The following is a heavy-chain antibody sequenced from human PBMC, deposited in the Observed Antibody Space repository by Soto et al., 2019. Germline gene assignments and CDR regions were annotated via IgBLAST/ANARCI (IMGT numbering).Heavy chain of an antibody. CDR1: DYTFTSYG. V-gene: IGHV1-18*01. CDR3: VRGLTHTDY. CDR2: ISAYNGNT. J-gene: IGHJ4*02. Sequence: QVQLVQSGAEVKKPGASVKDSSKPSDYTFTSYGTSWVRQAPGQGLEWMGWISAYNGNTNYAQKLQGRVPMTTDTSTSTAHMELSSLRSDDTGVYYCVRGLTHTDYWGQGTLVTVS. D-gene: IGHD5-12*01.